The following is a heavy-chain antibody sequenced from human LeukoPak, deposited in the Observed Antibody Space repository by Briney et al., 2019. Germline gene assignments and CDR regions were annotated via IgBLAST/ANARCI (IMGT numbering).Heavy chain of an antibody. CDR2: IIPIFGTA. D-gene: IGHD6-6*01. CDR1: GGTFSSYA. CDR3: ARECIAARTGGFDY. J-gene: IGHJ4*02. Sequence: GASVKVSCKASGGTFSSYAISWVRQAPGQGLEWMGGIIPIFGTANYAQKFQGRVTITTDESTSTAYIELSSLRSEVTAVYYCARECIAARTGGFDYWGQGTLVTVSS. V-gene: IGHV1-69*05.